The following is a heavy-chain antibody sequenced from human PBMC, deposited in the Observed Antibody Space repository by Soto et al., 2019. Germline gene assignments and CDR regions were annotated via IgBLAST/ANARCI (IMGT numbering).Heavy chain of an antibody. D-gene: IGHD3-3*01. CDR1: GGSLSGYY. J-gene: IGHJ5*02. V-gene: IGHV4-34*01. CDR2: INHSGSS. CDR3: AKGGRFTDGPGGYTWFDP. Sequence: SETLSLTCAVFGGSLSGYYWSWIRQSPGKGLEWIGEINHSGSSNYNPSLKSRVTISVDTSKNQFSLRLDSVTAAETAVYYCAKGGRFTDGPGGYTWFDPWGQGTLVTVLL.